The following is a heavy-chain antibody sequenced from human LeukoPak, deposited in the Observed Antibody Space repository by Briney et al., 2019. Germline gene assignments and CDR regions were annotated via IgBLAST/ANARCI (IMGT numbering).Heavy chain of an antibody. CDR2: INHNGST. D-gene: IGHD3-10*01. J-gene: IGHJ6*03. V-gene: IGHV4-34*01. CDR1: GGSFSGYY. CDR3: ARGGLRGSGYYYYYMDV. Sequence: PSETLSLTCAVYGGSFSGYYWSWIRQPPGKGLEWIGEINHNGSTNYNPSLKSRVTISVDTSKNQFSLKLSSVTAADTAVYYCARGGLRGSGYYYYYMDVWGKGTTVTVSS.